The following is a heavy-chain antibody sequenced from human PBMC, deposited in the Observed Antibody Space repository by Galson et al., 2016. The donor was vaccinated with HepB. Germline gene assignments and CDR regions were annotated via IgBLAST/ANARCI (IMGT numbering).Heavy chain of an antibody. J-gene: IGHJ4*02. V-gene: IGHV3-7*01. CDR1: GFIFKDYM. CDR2: IRIDGTVV. D-gene: IGHD5-24*01. CDR3: ARDNGYKIDY. Sequence: SLRLSCAASGFIFKDYMMGWVRQAPEKGLEWVANIRIDGTVVHYVDSVKGRFTISRDNAKNSLFLNMSSLRGEDTAVYYCARDNGYKIDYWGQGTLVTVSS.